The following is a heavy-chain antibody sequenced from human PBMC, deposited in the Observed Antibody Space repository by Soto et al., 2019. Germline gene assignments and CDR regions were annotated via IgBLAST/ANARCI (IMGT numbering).Heavy chain of an antibody. Sequence: QVQLVQSGAEVKKPGSSVKVSCKASGGTFSSYTISWVRQAPGQGLEWMGRIIPILGIANYAQKYQGRVTITADKSASTAYVELSSLSSEDTAVYYCARYGDDGAFGIWGQGTMVTVSS. D-gene: IGHD4-17*01. CDR2: IIPILGIA. V-gene: IGHV1-69*02. CDR3: ARYGDDGAFGI. CDR1: GGTFSSYT. J-gene: IGHJ3*02.